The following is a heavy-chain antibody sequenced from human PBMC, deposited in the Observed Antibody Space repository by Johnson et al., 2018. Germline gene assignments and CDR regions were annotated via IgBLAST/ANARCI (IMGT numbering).Heavy chain of an antibody. D-gene: IGHD4-17*01. Sequence: VQLVESGGGLVQPGRSLRLSCTASGFTFGDYAMSWFRQAPGKGLEWVGFIRSKAYGGTTEYAASVKGRFTISRDDSKSIAYLQMNSRKTEDTAVYYCTRFGSGDYVDAFDIWGQGTMVTVSS. J-gene: IGHJ3*02. CDR3: TRFGSGDYVDAFDI. CDR2: IRSKAYGGTT. CDR1: GFTFGDYA. V-gene: IGHV3-49*03.